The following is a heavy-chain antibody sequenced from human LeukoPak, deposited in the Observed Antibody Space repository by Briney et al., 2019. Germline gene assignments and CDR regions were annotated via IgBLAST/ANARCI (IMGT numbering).Heavy chain of an antibody. D-gene: IGHD5-12*01. CDR1: GGSFSGYY. J-gene: IGHJ2*01. V-gene: IGHV4-34*01. CDR3: ARGRRRGYSGSDL. Sequence: SETLSLTCAVYGGSFSGYYWSWIRQPPGKGLEWIGEINHSGSTNYNPSLKSRVTISVDTSKNQFSLKLSSVTAADTAVYYCARGRRRGYSGSDLWGGGTLVIVSS. CDR2: INHSGST.